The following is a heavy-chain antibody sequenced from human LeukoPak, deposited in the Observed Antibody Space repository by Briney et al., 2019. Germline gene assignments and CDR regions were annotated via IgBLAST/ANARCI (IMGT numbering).Heavy chain of an antibody. D-gene: IGHD3-22*01. Sequence: PSGTLSLTCAVSGGSISSSNWWSWVRQPPGKGLEWIGEIYHSGRTNYNPSLKSRVTISVDKSKNQFSLKLSSVTAADTAVYYCASYQLDYYDSSGYTYNWFDPWGQGTLVTVSS. V-gene: IGHV4-4*02. CDR2: IYHSGRT. J-gene: IGHJ5*02. CDR1: GGSISSSNW. CDR3: ASYQLDYYDSSGYTYNWFDP.